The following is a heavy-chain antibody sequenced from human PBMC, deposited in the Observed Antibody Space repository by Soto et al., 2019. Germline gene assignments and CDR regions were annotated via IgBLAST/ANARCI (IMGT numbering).Heavy chain of an antibody. CDR2: IYPGDSDI. J-gene: IGHJ6*02. CDR3: ARQLPYGGNSYYGMDV. Sequence: GESQKISCQGSGDRFTSYWIGWVRQMPGKGLEWMGIIYPGDSDIRYSPSFQGQVTISADKSISTAYLQWSGLKASDTAIYYCARQLPYGGNSYYGMDVWGQGTTVTVSS. CDR1: GDRFTSYW. D-gene: IGHD2-15*01. V-gene: IGHV5-51*01.